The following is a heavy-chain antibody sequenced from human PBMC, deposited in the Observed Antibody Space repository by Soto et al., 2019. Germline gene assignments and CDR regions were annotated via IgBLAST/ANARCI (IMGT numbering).Heavy chain of an antibody. J-gene: IGHJ6*02. Sequence: GASVKVSCKASGDTFSTYTITWVRQAPGQGLEWMGGIIPRSGTSNYAQKFQGRVTISADKSISTAYLQWSSLTASDTAMYYCARHSLPCTASTCYGMDVWGQGTTVTVSS. D-gene: IGHD3-16*01. CDR3: ARHSLPCTASTCYGMDV. CDR2: IIPRSGTS. V-gene: IGHV1-69*06. CDR1: GDTFSTYT.